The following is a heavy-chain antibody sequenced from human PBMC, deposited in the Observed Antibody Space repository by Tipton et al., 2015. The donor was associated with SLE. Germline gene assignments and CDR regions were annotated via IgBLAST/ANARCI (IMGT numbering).Heavy chain of an antibody. CDR2: IYYSGST. CDR1: GDSISSHY. J-gene: IGHJ1*01. D-gene: IGHD6-6*01. V-gene: IGHV4-59*11. Sequence: TLSLTCTVSGDSISSHYWSWIRQPPGKGLEWIGYIYYSGSTNYNPSLKSRVTISVDTSKNQFSLKLSSVTAADTAVYYCARSIRAARGYFQHWGQGTLVTVSS. CDR3: ARSIRAARGYFQH.